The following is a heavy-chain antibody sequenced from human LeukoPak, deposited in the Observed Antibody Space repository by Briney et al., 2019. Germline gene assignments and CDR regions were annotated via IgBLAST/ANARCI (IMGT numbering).Heavy chain of an antibody. CDR1: GGSISSSSYY. Sequence: SETLSLTCTVSGGSISSSSYYWGWIRQPPGKGLEWIGSIYYSGSTYYNPSLKSRVTISVDTSKNQFSLKLSSVTAADTAVYYCHYWSIAARVRRSWFDPWGQGTLVTVSS. CDR3: HYWSIAARVRRSWFDP. J-gene: IGHJ5*02. CDR2: IYYSGST. V-gene: IGHV4-39*01. D-gene: IGHD6-6*01.